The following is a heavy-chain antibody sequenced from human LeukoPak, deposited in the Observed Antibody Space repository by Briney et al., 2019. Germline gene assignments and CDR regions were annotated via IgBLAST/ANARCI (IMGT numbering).Heavy chain of an antibody. CDR2: INPNSGGT. Sequence: ASVKVSCKASGYTFTGYYMHWVRQAPGQGLEWMGWINPNSGGTNYAQKLQGRVTMTRDTSISTAYMELSRLRSDDTAVYYCARDANWDRRGKAFDIWGQGTMVTVSS. D-gene: IGHD7-27*01. V-gene: IGHV1-2*02. CDR3: ARDANWDRRGKAFDI. CDR1: GYTFTGYY. J-gene: IGHJ3*02.